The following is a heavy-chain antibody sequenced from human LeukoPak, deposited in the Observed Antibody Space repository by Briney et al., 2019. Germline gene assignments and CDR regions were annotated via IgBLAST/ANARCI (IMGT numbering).Heavy chain of an antibody. CDR1: GFTFSSYE. V-gene: IGHV3-48*03. Sequence: TGGSLRLSCAASGFTFSSYEMNWVRQAPGKGLEWVSYISSSGSTKYYADSVKGRFTISRDNAKNSLYLQMNSLRAEDTAVYYCARVGGIAASWGQGTLVTVSS. CDR3: ARVGGIAAS. CDR2: ISSSGSTK. D-gene: IGHD6-13*01. J-gene: IGHJ5*02.